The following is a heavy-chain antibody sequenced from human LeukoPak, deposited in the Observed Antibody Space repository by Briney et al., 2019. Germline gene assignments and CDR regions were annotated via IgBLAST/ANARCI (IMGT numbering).Heavy chain of an antibody. D-gene: IGHD5-18*01. CDR3: ATVGYSYGAFDY. Sequence: ASVKVSCKVSGYTLTELSMHWVRQAPGKGLEWMGGFDPEDGETIYAQKFQGRVTMTEDTSTDTAFMELSSLRSEDTAVYYCATVGYSYGAFDYWGQGTLVIVSS. CDR2: FDPEDGET. CDR1: GYTLTELS. J-gene: IGHJ4*02. V-gene: IGHV1-24*01.